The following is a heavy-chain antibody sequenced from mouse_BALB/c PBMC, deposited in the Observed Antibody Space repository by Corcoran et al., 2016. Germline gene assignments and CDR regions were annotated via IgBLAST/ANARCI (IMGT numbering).Heavy chain of an antibody. D-gene: IGHD1-1*01. V-gene: IGHV14-3*02. CDR3: AITTVVYFDY. CDR1: GFNIKDTY. J-gene: IGHJ2*01. Sequence: EVQLQQSGAELVKPGASVKLSCTASGFNIKDTYMHWVKQRPEQGLEWIGRIDPANGNTKYDPKFQGKATITADTSSNTAYLQLSSLTSEDTAVFYCAITTVVYFDYWGPGTTLTVSS. CDR2: IDPANGNT.